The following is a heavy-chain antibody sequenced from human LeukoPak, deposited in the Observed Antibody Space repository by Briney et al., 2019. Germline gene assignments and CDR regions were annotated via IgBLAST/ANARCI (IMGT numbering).Heavy chain of an antibody. Sequence: RASVKVSCKASGYTFTSYGISWVRQAAGQGLEWMGLINPTSGDTNYAQKFQGGVTMTRDTSISTAYMELSRLRSDDTAVYYCAREENYCTGSTCPFDCWGQGTLVTVSS. D-gene: IGHD2-8*02. CDR1: GYTFTSYG. CDR3: AREENYCTGSTCPFDC. CDR2: INPTSGDT. J-gene: IGHJ4*02. V-gene: IGHV1-2*02.